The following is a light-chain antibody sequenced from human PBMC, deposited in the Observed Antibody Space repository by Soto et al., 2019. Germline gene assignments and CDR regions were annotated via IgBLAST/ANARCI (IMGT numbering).Light chain of an antibody. Sequence: EIVMTQSPGTLSVSPGERATLSCRASQSVSSSRLAWYRQKPGQAPRLLIYGASSRATGIPDRFSGSGSGTDFTLTISRLEPEDFAVYYCQQHGSSPPTFGQGTRVDIK. CDR3: QQHGSSPPT. CDR2: GAS. V-gene: IGKV3-20*01. J-gene: IGKJ1*01. CDR1: QSVSSSR.